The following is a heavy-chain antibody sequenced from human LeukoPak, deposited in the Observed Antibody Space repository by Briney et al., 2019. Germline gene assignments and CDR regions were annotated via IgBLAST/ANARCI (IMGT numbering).Heavy chain of an antibody. J-gene: IGHJ4*02. Sequence: SETLSLTCTVSGYSISSGYYWGWIRQPPGKGLEWIGSIYHSGRTFYNPSLKSRVTISVDTSKNQFSLKLTSVTAADTAVYYCARDGLEGVDYWGQGTLVTVSS. CDR2: IYHSGRT. D-gene: IGHD1-1*01. V-gene: IGHV4-38-2*02. CDR1: GYSISSGYY. CDR3: ARDGLEGVDY.